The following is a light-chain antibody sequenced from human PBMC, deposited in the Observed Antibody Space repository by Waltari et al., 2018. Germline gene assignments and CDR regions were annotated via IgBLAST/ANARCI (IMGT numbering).Light chain of an antibody. V-gene: IGKV4-1*01. CDR1: QSVLYSSNNKNY. CDR2: WAS. Sequence: DIVMTPSPDSLAVSLGERAAINCKSSQSVLYSSNNKNYLAGYQQKPGQPPKLLIYWASTRESGVPDRFSGSGSGTDFTLTISSLQAEDVAVYYCQQYYSTPLTFGGGTKVEIK. J-gene: IGKJ4*01. CDR3: QQYYSTPLT.